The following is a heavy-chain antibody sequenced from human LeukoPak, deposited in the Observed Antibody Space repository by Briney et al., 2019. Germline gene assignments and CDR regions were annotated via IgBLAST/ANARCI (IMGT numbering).Heavy chain of an antibody. Sequence: SETLSLTCTVSGGSISSYYWSWIRQPPGKGLEWIGYIYYSGSTNYNPSLKSRVTISVDTSKNQFSLKLSSVTAADTAVYYCARDQGRTAFYYWGQGTLVTVSS. J-gene: IGHJ4*02. V-gene: IGHV4-59*01. CDR1: GGSISSYY. CDR2: IYYSGST. CDR3: ARDQGRTAFYY. D-gene: IGHD5-18*01.